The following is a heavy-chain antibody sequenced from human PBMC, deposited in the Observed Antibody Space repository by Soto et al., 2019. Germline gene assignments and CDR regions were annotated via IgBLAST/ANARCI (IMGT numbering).Heavy chain of an antibody. D-gene: IGHD6-13*01. J-gene: IGHJ6*02. V-gene: IGHV1-46*01. Sequence: ASVKVSCKASGYTFTSYYMHWVRQAPGQGLEWMGIINPSGGSTSYAQKFQGRVTMTRDTSTSTVYMELSSLRSEDTAVYYCARGALSIAAAGINGMDVWGQGPRSPSP. CDR1: GYTFTSYY. CDR2: INPSGGST. CDR3: ARGALSIAAAGINGMDV.